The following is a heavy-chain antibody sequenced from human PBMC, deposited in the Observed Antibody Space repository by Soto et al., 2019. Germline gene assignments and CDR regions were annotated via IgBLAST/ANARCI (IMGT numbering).Heavy chain of an antibody. J-gene: IGHJ3*02. V-gene: IGHV3-23*01. Sequence: EVQLLESGGGLVQPGGSLRLSCAASGFTFSSYAMSWVRQAPGKGLEWVSAISGSGGTTYYADSVKGRFTFSRDNSKNTLYLQMNSLRAEATAVYSCAKTANGWFSAFDIWGQGTMVTVSS. CDR3: AKTANGWFSAFDI. CDR2: ISGSGGTT. D-gene: IGHD6-19*01. CDR1: GFTFSSYA.